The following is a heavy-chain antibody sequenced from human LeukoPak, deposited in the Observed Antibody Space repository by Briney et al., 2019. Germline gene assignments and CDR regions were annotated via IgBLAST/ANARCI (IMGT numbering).Heavy chain of an antibody. J-gene: IGHJ5*02. CDR1: GDSVSSNTVA. V-gene: IGHV6-1*01. CDR3: AKESEVGTKYSWFDP. CDR2: TYYRSKWYN. D-gene: IGHD1-26*01. Sequence: SQTLSLTCAISGDSVSSNTVAWNWIRQSPSRGLEWLGRTYYRSKWYNDYAVSVRCRITINPDTSKNHFSLQLKSVTPEDTAVYYCAKESEVGTKYSWFDPWGQGTLVSVSS.